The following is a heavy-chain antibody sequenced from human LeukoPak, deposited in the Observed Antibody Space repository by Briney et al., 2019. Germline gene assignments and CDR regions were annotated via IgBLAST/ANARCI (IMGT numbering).Heavy chain of an antibody. CDR3: ARSIAVAGASPKDAFDI. CDR2: IYYSGRT. J-gene: IGHJ3*02. CDR1: GGSISSYY. D-gene: IGHD6-19*01. Sequence: SENLSLTCTVSGGSISSYYWSWIRQPPGKGLEWIAYIYYSGRTNYNPSLKSRVTISVDTFKNQFSLKLSSVTAADSAVYYCARSIAVAGASPKDAFDIWGQGTMVTVSS. V-gene: IGHV4-59*12.